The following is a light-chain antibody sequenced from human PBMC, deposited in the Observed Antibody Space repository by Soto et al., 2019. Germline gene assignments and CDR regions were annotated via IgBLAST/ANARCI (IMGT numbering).Light chain of an antibody. J-gene: IGLJ3*02. CDR1: SSDVV. CDR2: YVT. V-gene: IGLV2-11*01. Sequence: QSVLTQPRSVSGSPGQSVTISCIGTSSDVVSWYQQHPDKAPKLIIYYVTQRPSGVPDRFSASKSGNTAPLTISGLQAEDEADYYCCSSAGGFTWVFGGGTKVTVL. CDR3: CSSAGGFTWV.